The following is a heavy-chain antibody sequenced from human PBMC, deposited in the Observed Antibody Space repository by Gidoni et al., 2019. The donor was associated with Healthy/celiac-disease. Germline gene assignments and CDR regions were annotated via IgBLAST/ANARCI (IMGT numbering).Heavy chain of an antibody. CDR3: ARDLLDYGYQPFDY. D-gene: IGHD4-17*01. V-gene: IGHV1-18*01. CDR2: ISAYNGNT. J-gene: IGHJ4*02. CDR1: GYTFTSYG. Sequence: QVQLVQPGAEVKKPGASVKVSCKASGYTFTSYGISWVRQAPGQGLEWMGWISAYNGNTNYAQKPQGRVTMTTDTSTSTAYMGLRSLRSDDTAVYYCARDLLDYGYQPFDYWGQGTLVTVSS.